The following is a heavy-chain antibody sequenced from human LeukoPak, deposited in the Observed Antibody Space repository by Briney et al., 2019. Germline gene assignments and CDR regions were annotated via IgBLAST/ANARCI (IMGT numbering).Heavy chain of an antibody. CDR1: GFTFSSYW. Sequence: GGSLRLSCAASGFTFSSYWMSWVRQAPGKGLEWVANIKQDGSEKYYGDSLKGRFTISRDNAKNSLYLQMNSLRAEDTAAYYCARARGGSRDYWGQGTLVTVPS. V-gene: IGHV3-7*01. J-gene: IGHJ4*02. CDR2: IKQDGSEK. CDR3: ARARGGSRDY. D-gene: IGHD2-15*01.